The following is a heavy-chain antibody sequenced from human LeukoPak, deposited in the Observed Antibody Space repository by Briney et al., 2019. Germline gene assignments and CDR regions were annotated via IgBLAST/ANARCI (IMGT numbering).Heavy chain of an antibody. CDR1: GFTFRNYW. CDR3: TRDLGGTSWGEWNY. V-gene: IGHV3-74*01. Sequence: GGSLRLSCAASGFTFRNYWMHWVRQAPGKGLVWVSRINSDGSATNYADSVKGRFTISRDNAKNTLYLQMSSLRAEDTAVYYCTRDLGGTSWGEWNYWGQGTLVTVSS. D-gene: IGHD3-16*01. CDR2: INSDGSAT. J-gene: IGHJ4*02.